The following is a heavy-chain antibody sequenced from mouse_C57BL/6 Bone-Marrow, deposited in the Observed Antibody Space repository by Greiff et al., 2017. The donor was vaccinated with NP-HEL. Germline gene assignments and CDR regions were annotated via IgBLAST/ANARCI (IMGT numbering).Heavy chain of an antibody. D-gene: IGHD2-3*01. CDR3: ARDYEGWYFDV. CDR2: IYYSGTI. J-gene: IGHJ1*03. CDR1: GISITTGNYR. V-gene: IGHV3-5*01. Sequence: VQLRQSGPGLVKPSQTVFLTCTVTGISITTGNYRWSWIRQFPGNKLEWIGYIYYSGTITYNPSLTSRTTITSDTPKNQFFLEMNSLTAEDTATYYCARDYEGWYFDVWGTGTTVTVSS.